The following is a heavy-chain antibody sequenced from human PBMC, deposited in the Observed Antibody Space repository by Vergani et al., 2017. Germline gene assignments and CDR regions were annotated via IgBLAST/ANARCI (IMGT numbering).Heavy chain of an antibody. J-gene: IGHJ6*02. CDR2: ISGSGGST. V-gene: IGHV3-23*01. CDR3: ANANPRNSGYNYLDYYHAMEV. Sequence: EVQLLESGGDLVQPGGSLRLSCAASGFTFNHYAMNWVRQAPGKGLEWVSGISGSGGSTYYAGSVKGRFTISRDSSKNTLYLQMNSLSAGDTAVYYCANANPRNSGYNYLDYYHAMEVWGQGNTVTVFS. D-gene: IGHD5-12*01. CDR1: GFTFNHYA.